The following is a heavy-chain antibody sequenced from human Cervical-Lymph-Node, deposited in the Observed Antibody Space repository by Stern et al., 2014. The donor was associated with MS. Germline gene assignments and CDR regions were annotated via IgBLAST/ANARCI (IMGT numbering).Heavy chain of an antibody. Sequence: EVQLVESGGGLVQPGGSLRLSCVASGFTFTSYALNWVRQAPGKGMEWVSVISGSGSDYYYADSVKGRFIISRDNSNSTLYLQMHNLRAEDTAVYFCAKHRWQSPFAFDIWGQGTTVIVSS. D-gene: IGHD5-24*01. CDR2: ISGSGSDY. J-gene: IGHJ3*02. CDR1: GFTFTSYA. V-gene: IGHV3-23*04. CDR3: AKHRWQSPFAFDI.